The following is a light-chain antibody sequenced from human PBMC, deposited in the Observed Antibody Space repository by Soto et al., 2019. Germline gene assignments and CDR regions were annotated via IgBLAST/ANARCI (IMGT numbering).Light chain of an antibody. CDR1: QSITNNY. J-gene: IGKJ5*01. CDR2: GSS. V-gene: IGKV3-20*01. Sequence: ETVLTQSPGTLSLSPGERATLSCRASQSITNNYLAWYQQKPGQAPRLLNYGSSSRVTGIPDRFSGSGSGTDFTLTISRLEPEDFAVYYCQQYRTSPMTFGQGTRLEIK. CDR3: QQYRTSPMT.